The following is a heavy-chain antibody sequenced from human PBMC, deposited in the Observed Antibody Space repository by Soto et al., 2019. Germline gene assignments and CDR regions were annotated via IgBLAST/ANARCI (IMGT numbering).Heavy chain of an antibody. CDR2: ISHSGRT. J-gene: IGHJ5*02. Sequence: NPSETLSLTCAVYGGSFSGYDWSWIRQPPGKGLEWIGEISHSGRTNYNPSLKSRVTISVDTSKKQTSLKLNSLTAADTTVYYCARLYGSSTSCLAGFDPWGRGTLGTVSS. CDR3: ARLYGSSTSCLAGFDP. V-gene: IGHV4-34*01. CDR1: GGSFSGYD. D-gene: IGHD2-2*01.